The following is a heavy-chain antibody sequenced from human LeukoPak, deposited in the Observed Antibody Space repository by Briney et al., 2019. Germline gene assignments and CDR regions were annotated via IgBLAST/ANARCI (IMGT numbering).Heavy chain of an antibody. CDR1: GYSISSGCY. Sequence: SETLSLTCAVSGYSISSGCYWGWIRQPPGKGLEWIGSIYHSGSTYYNPSLKSRVTISVDTSKNQFSLKLSSVTAADTAVYYCAGVDYYDSSGYYFDAFDIWGQGTMVTVSS. J-gene: IGHJ3*02. CDR3: AGVDYYDSSGYYFDAFDI. CDR2: IYHSGST. D-gene: IGHD3-22*01. V-gene: IGHV4-38-2*01.